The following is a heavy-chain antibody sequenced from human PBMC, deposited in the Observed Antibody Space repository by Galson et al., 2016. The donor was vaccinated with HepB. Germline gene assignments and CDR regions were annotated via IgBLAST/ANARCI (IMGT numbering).Heavy chain of an antibody. J-gene: IGHJ4*02. V-gene: IGHV3-33*03. CDR3: VREQDMSDDSDYDALDY. Sequence: SLRLSCAASGFTFNSNAFHWVRQAPGRGLDWVAVIWSDGSKKYYGDPVRGRFTISRDNSRNTLYLQMNGLTVEDTAIYYCVREQDMSDDSDYDALDYWGQGTLVTVSS. CDR1: GFTFNSNA. CDR2: IWSDGSKK. D-gene: IGHD4-11*01.